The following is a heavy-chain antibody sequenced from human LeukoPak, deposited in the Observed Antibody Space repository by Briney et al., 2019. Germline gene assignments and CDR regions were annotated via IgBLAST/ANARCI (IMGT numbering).Heavy chain of an antibody. J-gene: IGHJ4*02. CDR3: ARAYGSGSDNDY. CDR2: VYYSDKT. D-gene: IGHD3-10*01. V-gene: IGHV4-59*12. Sequence: SETLSLTCTVSNDSFSNYYWTWLRQSPGKALEWIGYVYYSDKTHYNPSLKSRVFISVDTSQNQFSLRLSSVTAADTAVYYCARAYGSGSDNDYWGQGTLVTVSS. CDR1: NDSFSNYY.